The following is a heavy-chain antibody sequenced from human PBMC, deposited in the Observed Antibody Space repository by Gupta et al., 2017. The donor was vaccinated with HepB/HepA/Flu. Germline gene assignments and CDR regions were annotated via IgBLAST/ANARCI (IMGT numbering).Heavy chain of an antibody. Sequence: VQLQESGPGLVEPWETLSLTCAVSGASVSDRDWWSWVRLPPGKGLEWIGEVSPTGTTNYNPSLKSRVTISIDNSKNQFSLKLTSVTAADTAFYYCARSSADKRGLDSWGQGVLVTISS. CDR3: ARSSADKRGLDS. CDR2: VSPTGTT. J-gene: IGHJ4*02. D-gene: IGHD3-22*01. V-gene: IGHV4-4*02. CDR1: GASVSDRDW.